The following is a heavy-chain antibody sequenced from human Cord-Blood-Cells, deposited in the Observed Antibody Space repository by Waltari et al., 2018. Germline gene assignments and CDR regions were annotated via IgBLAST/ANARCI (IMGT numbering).Heavy chain of an antibody. D-gene: IGHD3-3*01. CDR3: AKDKGRLGFLEWYFDY. CDR2: ISKAGSNK. CDR1: GFTFSSYG. Sequence: QVQLVESGGGVVQPGRSLRLSCAASGFTFSSYGMHWVRQAPGKGLEWVAVISKAGSNKYKAESVKGRFTISRDNSKNRLYLQMNSLRADDTAVYYCAKDKGRLGFLEWYFDYWGQGTLVTVSS. V-gene: IGHV3-30*18. J-gene: IGHJ4*02.